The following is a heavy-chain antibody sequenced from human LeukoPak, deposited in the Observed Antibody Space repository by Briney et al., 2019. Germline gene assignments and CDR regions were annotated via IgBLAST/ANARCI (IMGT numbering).Heavy chain of an antibody. CDR1: GGSFSGYY. D-gene: IGHD3-3*01. CDR2: INHSGST. J-gene: IGHJ6*03. V-gene: IGHV4-34*01. Sequence: SETLSFTCAVYGGSFSGYYWSWIRQPPGKGLEWIGEINHSGSTNYNPSLKSRVTISLDTSKKQFSLKLSSVTAADMAVYYCARVDFWSGLDYYYYYMDVWGKGTTVTVSS. CDR3: ARVDFWSGLDYYYYYMDV.